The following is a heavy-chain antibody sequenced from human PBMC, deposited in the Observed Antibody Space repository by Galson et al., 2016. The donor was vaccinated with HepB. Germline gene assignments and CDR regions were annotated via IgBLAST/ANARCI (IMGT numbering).Heavy chain of an antibody. Sequence: SLRLSRAASGFSFSNYAMGWVRQTPGKGLEWLSAINTVGKTFYSYSVRGRFTISRDNSKNTLSLQMNTLYADDTAMYYCAKEDPKWLGLYYFDLWGQGTLVAVSS. CDR3: AKEDPKWLGLYYFDL. CDR2: INTVGKT. J-gene: IGHJ4*02. D-gene: IGHD6-19*01. CDR1: GFSFSNYA. V-gene: IGHV3-23*01.